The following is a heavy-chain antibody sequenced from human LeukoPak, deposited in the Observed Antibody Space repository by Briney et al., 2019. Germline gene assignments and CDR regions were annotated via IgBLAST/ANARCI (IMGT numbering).Heavy chain of an antibody. CDR1: GGSFSGYY. D-gene: IGHD4-11*01. Sequence: PSETLSLTCAVYGGSFSGYYWSWIRQLPGKGLEWIGEINHSGSTNYNPSLKSRVTISVDTSKNQFSLKLSSVTAADTAVYYCARSNPNAFDYWGQGTLVTVSS. CDR2: INHSGST. V-gene: IGHV4-34*01. J-gene: IGHJ4*02. CDR3: ARSNPNAFDY.